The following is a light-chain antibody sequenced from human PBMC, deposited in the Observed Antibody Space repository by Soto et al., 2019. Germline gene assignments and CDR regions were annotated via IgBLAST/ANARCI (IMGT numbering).Light chain of an antibody. CDR2: KAS. CDR3: QQYNSSPT. CDR1: QSISSW. V-gene: IGKV1-5*03. Sequence: DIQMTQSTSSLSASVGDRVTITSRASQSISSWLAWYQQKPGKAPKLLIYKASSLESGVPSRFSGSGSGTEFTLTISSLQPDDFATYYCQQYNSSPTFGQGTKVEIK. J-gene: IGKJ1*01.